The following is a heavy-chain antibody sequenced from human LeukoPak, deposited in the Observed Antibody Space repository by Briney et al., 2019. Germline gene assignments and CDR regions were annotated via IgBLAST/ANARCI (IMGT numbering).Heavy chain of an antibody. Sequence: GGSLRLSCAASGFTFSSYWVSWVRQAPGKGLEWVAIIKQDGSEKYYVDSVKGRFTISRDNAKNSLYLQMNSLSAEDTAVYYCARDREAVADYYFDYWGQGTLVTVSS. D-gene: IGHD6-19*01. V-gene: IGHV3-7*01. CDR3: ARDREAVADYYFDY. CDR1: GFTFSSYW. CDR2: IKQDGSEK. J-gene: IGHJ4*02.